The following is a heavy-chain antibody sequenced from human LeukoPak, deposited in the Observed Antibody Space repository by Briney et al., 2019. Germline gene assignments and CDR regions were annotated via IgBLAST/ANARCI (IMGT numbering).Heavy chain of an antibody. V-gene: IGHV4-31*03. D-gene: IGHD1-14*01. J-gene: IGHJ6*02. CDR1: GGSISSGGYY. CDR3: ARTPRTYHRMDV. Sequence: SETLSLTCTVSGGSISSGGYYWSWSRQHPGKGLEWIGYSYNPSLKSRVTISVDTSKNQFSLQLSSVTAADTALYYCARTPRTYHRMDVWRQGTTVTVSS.